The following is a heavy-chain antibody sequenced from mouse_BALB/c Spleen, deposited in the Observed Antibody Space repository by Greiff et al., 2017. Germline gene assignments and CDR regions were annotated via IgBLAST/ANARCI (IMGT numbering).Heavy chain of an antibody. J-gene: IGHJ4*01. V-gene: IGHV2-6-7*01. CDR3: ARVYYDYGGAMDY. CDR2: IWGDGST. D-gene: IGHD2-4*01. CDR1: GFSLTGYG. Sequence: VQVVESGPGLVAPSQSLSITCTVSGFSLTGYGVNWVRQPPGKGLEWLGMIWGDGSTDYNSALKSRLSISKDNSKSQVFLKMNSLQTDDTARYYCARVYYDYGGAMDYWGQGTSVTVSA.